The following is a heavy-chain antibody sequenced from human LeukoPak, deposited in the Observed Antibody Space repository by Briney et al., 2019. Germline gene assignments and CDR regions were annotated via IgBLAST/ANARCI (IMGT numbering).Heavy chain of an antibody. J-gene: IGHJ4*02. CDR3: ARARFWSGYYNI. Sequence: KSSETLSLTCTVSGGSISSDYWSWIRKPPGKGLEWIGYIYYSGSTKYNPSLKSRVTISVDTSKNQFSLKLSSVTAADTAVYYCARARFWSGYYNIWGQGTLVTVSS. D-gene: IGHD3-3*01. V-gene: IGHV4-59*12. CDR1: GGSISSDY. CDR2: IYYSGST.